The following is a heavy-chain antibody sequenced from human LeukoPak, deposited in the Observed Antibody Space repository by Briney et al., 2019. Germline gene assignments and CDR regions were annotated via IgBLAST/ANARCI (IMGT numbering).Heavy chain of an antibody. V-gene: IGHV4-59*01. D-gene: IGHD4-23*01. J-gene: IGHJ4*02. Sequence: KSSETLSLTCTVSGGPISSYQWSWIRQPPGKGLEWIGNIYYSGSANYNPSLKSRVIISVDTSKNQFSLKLSPVTAADTAVYYCARVGVDDSGNIIKYFFDYWGQGTLVTVSS. CDR3: ARVGVDDSGNIIKYFFDY. CDR2: IYYSGSA. CDR1: GGPISSYQ.